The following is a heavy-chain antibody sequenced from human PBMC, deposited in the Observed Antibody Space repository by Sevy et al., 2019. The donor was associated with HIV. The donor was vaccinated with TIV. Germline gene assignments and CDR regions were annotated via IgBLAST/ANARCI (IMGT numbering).Heavy chain of an antibody. CDR1: GYTFTSYD. CDR3: AIGHPSNRGERITMVRGVTDP. Sequence: ASVKVSCKASGYTFTSYDINWVRQATGQGLEWMGWMNPNSGNTGYAQKFQGRVTMTRNTSISTAYMELSSLRSEDTAVYYCAIGHPSNRGERITMVRGVTDPWGQGTLVTVSS. CDR2: MNPNSGNT. V-gene: IGHV1-8*01. D-gene: IGHD3-10*01. J-gene: IGHJ5*02.